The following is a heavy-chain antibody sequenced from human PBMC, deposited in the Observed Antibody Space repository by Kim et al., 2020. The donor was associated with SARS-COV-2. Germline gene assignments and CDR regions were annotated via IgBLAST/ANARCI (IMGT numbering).Heavy chain of an antibody. J-gene: IGHJ4*02. CDR3: ARDSWGDYDY. CDR2: ST. Sequence: STSDADSGKGRFTISRDNAKNTLYLQMDSLRAEDTAVYYCARDSWGDYDYWGQGTLVTVSS. D-gene: IGHD1-26*01. V-gene: IGHV3-74*01.